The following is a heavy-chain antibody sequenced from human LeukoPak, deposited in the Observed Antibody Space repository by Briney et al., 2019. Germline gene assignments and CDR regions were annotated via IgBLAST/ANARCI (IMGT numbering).Heavy chain of an antibody. CDR2: IYTSGST. CDR1: GGSISSYY. D-gene: IGHD6-6*01. Sequence: SETLSLTCTVSGGSISSYYWSWIRQPPGKGLEWIGYIYTSGSTNYNPSLKSRVTISVDTSKNQFSLKLSSVTAADTAVYYCARCSSSSLLYYYYYMDVWGKGTTVTVSS. CDR3: ARCSSSSLLYYYYYMDV. J-gene: IGHJ6*03. V-gene: IGHV4-4*09.